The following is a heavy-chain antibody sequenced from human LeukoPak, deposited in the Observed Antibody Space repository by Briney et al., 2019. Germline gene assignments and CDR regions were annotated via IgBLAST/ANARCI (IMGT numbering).Heavy chain of an antibody. D-gene: IGHD2-15*01. Sequence: PGRSLRLSCAASGFTFSSYGMHWVRQAPGKGLEWVAVIWYDGSNKYYADSVKGRFTISRDNSKNTLYLQMNSLRAEDTAVYYCARDLSYCSGGSCYYTDYWGQGTLVTVSS. CDR1: GFTFSSYG. CDR2: IWYDGSNK. CDR3: ARDLSYCSGGSCYYTDY. J-gene: IGHJ4*02. V-gene: IGHV3-33*01.